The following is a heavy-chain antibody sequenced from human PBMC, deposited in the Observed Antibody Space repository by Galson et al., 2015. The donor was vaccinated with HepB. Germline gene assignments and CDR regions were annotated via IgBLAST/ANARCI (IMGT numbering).Heavy chain of an antibody. J-gene: IGHJ4*02. CDR1: GFTFSDYY. CDR2: ITSSSSYT. D-gene: IGHD2-2*01. Sequence: SLRLSCAASGFTFSDYYMSWIRQAPGKGLEWVSYITSSSSYTNYADSVKGRFSVSREDSKNTLYLQMISLRPDDTAVYYCAKDAGSVIEPTAILDYWGQGTLVSVPS. CDR3: AKDAGSVIEPTAILDY. V-gene: IGHV3-11*06.